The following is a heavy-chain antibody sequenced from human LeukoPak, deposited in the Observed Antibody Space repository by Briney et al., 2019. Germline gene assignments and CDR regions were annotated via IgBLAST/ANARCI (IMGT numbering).Heavy chain of an antibody. CDR2: ISGSGQT. CDR1: GFTFSNYA. D-gene: IGHD6-19*01. CDR3: AKQDIRSSAWYD. Sequence: GGSLRLSCAASGFTFSNYAMSWVRQAPGKGLEWISTISGSGQTYYSESVKGRFTISRDNSKNTLYLQMNSLRAEDTAVYYCAKQDIRSSAWYDWGQGTLVTVSS. V-gene: IGHV3-23*01. J-gene: IGHJ4*02.